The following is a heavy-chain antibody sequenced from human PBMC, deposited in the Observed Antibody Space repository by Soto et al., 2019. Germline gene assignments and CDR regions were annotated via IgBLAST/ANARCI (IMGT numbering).Heavy chain of an antibody. CDR2: INPNRGGT. V-gene: IGHV1-2*04. Sequence: QVQLVQSGAEVKKPGASVKVSCKASGYTFTGYYMHWVRQAPGQGLEWMGWINPNRGGTNYAQKFQGWVPLTRDTSISTAYMELSRLRSDDTAVYYCARVPIDYSPYYGMDVWGQGTTVTVSS. CDR1: GYTFTGYY. J-gene: IGHJ6*02. D-gene: IGHD4-4*01. CDR3: ARVPIDYSPYYGMDV.